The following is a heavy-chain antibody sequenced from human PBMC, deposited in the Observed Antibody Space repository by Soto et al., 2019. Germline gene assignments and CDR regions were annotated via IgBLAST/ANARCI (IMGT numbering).Heavy chain of an antibody. Sequence: QVQLQESGPGLVKPSETLSLTCTVSGVSISTYYWTWIRQPPGKGLEWIGQVFYSGNTNYSPSLKRRVTISVDASRNQSSQRLSSVTAADTAMYYCASRDYNAAFDIWGQGTLVTVAS. J-gene: IGHJ3*02. CDR2: VFYSGNT. V-gene: IGHV4-59*01. CDR1: GVSISTYY. D-gene: IGHD4-4*01. CDR3: ASRDYNAAFDI.